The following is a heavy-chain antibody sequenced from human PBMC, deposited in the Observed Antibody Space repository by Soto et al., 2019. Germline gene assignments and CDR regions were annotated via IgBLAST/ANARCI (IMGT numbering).Heavy chain of an antibody. CDR2: MNPNSGNT. D-gene: IGHD2-2*01. J-gene: IGHJ3*02. CDR1: GYTFTSYD. V-gene: IGHV1-8*01. CDR3: ARVGSTEDAFGI. Sequence: GASVKVSCTASGYTFTSYDINWVRQATGQGLEWMGWMNPNSGNTGYAQKFQGRVTMTRNTSISTAYMELSSLRSEDTAVYYCARVGSTEDAFGIWGQGTMVTVSS.